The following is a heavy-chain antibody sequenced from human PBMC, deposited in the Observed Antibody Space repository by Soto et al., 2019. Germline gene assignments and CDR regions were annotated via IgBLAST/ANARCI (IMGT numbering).Heavy chain of an antibody. CDR2: MNPNSGNT. Sequence: ASVKVSCKASGYTFTSYDINWVRQATGQGLEWMGWMNPNSGNTGYAQKYQGRVTMTRNTSISTAYMELSSLRSEDTAVYYCARDSPWFDYDFWSGSGPMDVWGKGTTVTVSS. CDR1: GYTFTSYD. D-gene: IGHD3-3*01. J-gene: IGHJ6*03. CDR3: ARDSPWFDYDFWSGSGPMDV. V-gene: IGHV1-8*01.